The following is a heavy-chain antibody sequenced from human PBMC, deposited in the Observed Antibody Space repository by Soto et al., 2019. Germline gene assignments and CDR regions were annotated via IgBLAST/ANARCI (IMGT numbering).Heavy chain of an antibody. CDR1: GYTFTSYY. D-gene: IGHD2-21*01. CDR3: ARDRGDCDPYEAFDI. J-gene: IGHJ3*02. Sequence: ASVKVSCKASGYTFTSYYMHWVRQAPGQGLEWMGIINPSGGSTSYAQKFQGRVTMTRDTSTSTVYMELSSLRSEDTAVYYCARDRGDCDPYEAFDIWGQGIMVTVSS. V-gene: IGHV1-46*03. CDR2: INPSGGST.